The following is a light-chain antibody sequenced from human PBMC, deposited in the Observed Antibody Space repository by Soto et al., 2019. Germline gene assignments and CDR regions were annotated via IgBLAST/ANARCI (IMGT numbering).Light chain of an antibody. J-gene: IGLJ3*02. V-gene: IGLV2-8*01. CDR2: EVT. CDR1: SSDVGVFNY. Sequence: QSALTQPPSASGSPGQSVTISCTGTSSDVGVFNYVSWYQHHPGKAPKLMIYEVTKRPSGVPDRFSGSKSGITASLIVSGLQAEDGADYYCSSYAGSNNWVFGGGTQLTVL. CDR3: SSYAGSNNWV.